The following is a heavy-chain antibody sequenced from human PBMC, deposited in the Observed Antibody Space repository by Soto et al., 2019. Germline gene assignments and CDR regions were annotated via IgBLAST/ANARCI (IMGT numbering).Heavy chain of an antibody. CDR3: AREVPVKGGQGTMGFFGY. D-gene: IGHD3-10*01. Sequence: QEQLVESGGGVVQPGRSLRLSCVASGFIFSNYGMHWVRQAPGKGLDWVAVIWFDGNNKYYADSVKGRFTISRDNSKNTLFLQMNNLRAEDTAMYFCAREVPVKGGQGTMGFFGYWGQGTLVTVSS. V-gene: IGHV3-33*01. CDR2: IWFDGNNK. J-gene: IGHJ4*02. CDR1: GFIFSNYG.